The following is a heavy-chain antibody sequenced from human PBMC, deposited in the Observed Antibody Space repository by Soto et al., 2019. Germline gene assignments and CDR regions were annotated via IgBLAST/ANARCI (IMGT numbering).Heavy chain of an antibody. J-gene: IGHJ5*02. V-gene: IGHV4-59*08. CDR1: GGSISSYY. CDR2: IYYSGST. D-gene: IGHD3-9*01. Sequence: PSETLSLTCTVSGGSISSYYWSWIRQPPGKGLEWIGYIYYSGSTNYNPSLKSRVTISVDTSKNQFSLKLSSVTAADTAVYYCARHARYYDILSGYSTLRWFDLWGQGTKVTVS. CDR3: ARHARYYDILSGYSTLRWFDL.